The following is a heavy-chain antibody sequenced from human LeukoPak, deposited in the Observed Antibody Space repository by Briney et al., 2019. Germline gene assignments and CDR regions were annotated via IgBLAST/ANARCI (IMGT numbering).Heavy chain of an antibody. CDR1: GSTFSSYT. CDR3: ARDSHGGAPDY. CDR2: IIPIFGIA. D-gene: IGHD4-23*01. J-gene: IGHJ4*02. V-gene: IGHV1-69*04. Sequence: GAAVTVSCKAFGSTFSSYTNSGVRQAPGQGLEWMGRIIPIFGIANYAQKFQGRVTITADKSTSTAYMELSSLRSEDTAVYYCARDSHGGAPDYWGQGTLVTVSS.